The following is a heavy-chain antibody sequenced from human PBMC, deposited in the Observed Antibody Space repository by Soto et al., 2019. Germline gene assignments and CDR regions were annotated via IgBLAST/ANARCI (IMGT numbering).Heavy chain of an antibody. CDR3: AKEITVAGDFDY. V-gene: IGHV3-30*18. J-gene: IGHJ4*01. CDR2: ISYDGGIQ. D-gene: IGHD6-19*01. CDR1: GFTFSSYG. Sequence: QVQLVESGGGVVQPGRSLRLSCVASGFTFSSYGIHWVRQAPGKGLEWVAVISYDGGIQYYADSVKGRFTISRDNSKNTLYLQMDSLRPEDTAVYYCAKEITVAGDFDYWGHGNLVTVSS.